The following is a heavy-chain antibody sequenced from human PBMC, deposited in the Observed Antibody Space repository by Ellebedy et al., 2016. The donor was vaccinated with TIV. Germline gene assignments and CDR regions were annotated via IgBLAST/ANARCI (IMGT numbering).Heavy chain of an antibody. V-gene: IGHV3-53*01. CDR2: IFISGST. D-gene: IGHD2-15*01. Sequence: GGSLRLSCAASGFSVSSNYMSWVRQAPGKGLEWVSVIFISGSTYYADSVKGRFTISRDNSKNTLYLQMNSLRAEDTAVYYCAKLVGLDYWGQGTLVTVSS. CDR1: GFSVSSNY. CDR3: AKLVGLDY. J-gene: IGHJ4*02.